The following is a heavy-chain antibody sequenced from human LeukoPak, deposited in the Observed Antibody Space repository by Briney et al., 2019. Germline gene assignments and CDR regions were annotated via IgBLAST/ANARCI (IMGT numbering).Heavy chain of an antibody. CDR1: GFTFSSYG. V-gene: IGHV3-30*18. D-gene: IGHD6-13*01. CDR2: ISYDGSNK. J-gene: IGHJ4*02. CDR3: AKPPDSSSWYYFDY. Sequence: PGGSLRLSCAASGFTFSSYGMHWVRQAPGKGLEWVAVISYDGSNKYYADSMKGRFTISRDNSKNTLYLQMNSLRAEDTAVYYCAKPPDSSSWYYFDYWGQGTLVTVSS.